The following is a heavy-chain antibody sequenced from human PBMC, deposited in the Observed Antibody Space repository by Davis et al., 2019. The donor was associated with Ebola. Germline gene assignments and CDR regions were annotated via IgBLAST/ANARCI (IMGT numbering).Heavy chain of an antibody. CDR2: FYYAGTT. V-gene: IGHV4-39*01. CDR3: ASLRQTYDSSGYSQPFDY. D-gene: IGHD3-22*01. J-gene: IGHJ4*02. Sequence: ESLKISCTVSGGSITSGDYYWGWIRQSPGKGLEWIGTFYYAGTTFYNPSLKSRITVSVDPSKNQFSLKLNSATAADTAVYYCASLRQTYDSSGYSQPFDYWGQGSLVTVSS. CDR1: GGSITSGDYY.